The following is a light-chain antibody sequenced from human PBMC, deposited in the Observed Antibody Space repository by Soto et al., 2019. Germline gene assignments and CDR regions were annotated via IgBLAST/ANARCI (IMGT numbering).Light chain of an antibody. Sequence: QSVLTQPPSVSAASRQKVTISCSGSSSNIRNNYVSWYQQLPGTAPKLLIYDNNKRPSGIPDRFSGSKSGTSATLGITGLQTGDEADYYCGTWDSSLSAYVFGTGTKVTVL. J-gene: IGLJ1*01. CDR3: GTWDSSLSAYV. V-gene: IGLV1-51*01. CDR1: SSNIRNNY. CDR2: DNN.